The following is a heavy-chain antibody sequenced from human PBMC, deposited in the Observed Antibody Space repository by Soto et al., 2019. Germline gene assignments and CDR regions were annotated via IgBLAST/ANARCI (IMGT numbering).Heavy chain of an antibody. CDR2: IGGTGAAM. J-gene: IGHJ6*02. CDR3: AKATGVDRYYFFGLDI. Sequence: SLRLSCDASALTFSSNAMSWVRQAPSKGLEWISSIGGTGAAMYYTDSVKGRFTVFRDNIKNTLYLQMTSLRAEDAAVYYCAKATGVDRYYFFGLDIWGQGTTVTVAS. CDR1: ALTFSSNA. V-gene: IGHV3-23*01. D-gene: IGHD2-8*01.